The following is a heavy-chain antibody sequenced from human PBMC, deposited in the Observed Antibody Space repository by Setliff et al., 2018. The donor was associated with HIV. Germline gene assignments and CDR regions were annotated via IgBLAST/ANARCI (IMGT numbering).Heavy chain of an antibody. J-gene: IGHJ5*02. Sequence: SETLSLTCAVYGGSFSGYYWSWISQPPGKGLEWIGEINHSGSTNYNPSLKSRVTISVDTSKNQFSLKLSSVTAADTAVYYCARGQRVLLLNWFDPWGQGTLVTV. CDR1: GGSFSGYY. D-gene: IGHD3-10*01. V-gene: IGHV4-34*01. CDR3: ARGQRVLLLNWFDP. CDR2: INHSGST.